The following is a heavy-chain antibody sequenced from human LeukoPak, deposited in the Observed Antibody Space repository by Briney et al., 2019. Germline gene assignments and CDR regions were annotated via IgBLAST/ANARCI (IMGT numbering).Heavy chain of an antibody. CDR3: TRDRLHWDY. CDR2: IRSKVYGGTT. D-gene: IGHD5-18*01. Sequence: GGALRPSCTASGFTFGDYAMSWVRQAPGKGLEWVGFIRSKVYGGTTEYAASVKGRFTISRDDSKSIAYLQMNSLKTEDTAVYYCTRDRLHWDYWGQGTLVTVSS. V-gene: IGHV3-49*04. CDR1: GFTFGDYA. J-gene: IGHJ4*02.